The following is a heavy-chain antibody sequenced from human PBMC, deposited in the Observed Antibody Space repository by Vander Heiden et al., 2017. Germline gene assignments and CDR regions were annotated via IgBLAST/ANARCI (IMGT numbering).Heavy chain of an antibody. J-gene: IGHJ4*02. CDR3: ARARGYSYGRFDY. CDR1: VFTFSSYA. D-gene: IGHD5-18*01. Sequence: QVQLVESGGGVVQPGRSLRLSCAASVFTFSSYAMHGVRQAPGKGLEWVAVISYDGSNKYYADSVKGRFTISRDNSKNTLYLQMNSLRAEDTAVYYCARARGYSYGRFDYWGQGTLVTVSS. V-gene: IGHV3-30-3*01. CDR2: ISYDGSNK.